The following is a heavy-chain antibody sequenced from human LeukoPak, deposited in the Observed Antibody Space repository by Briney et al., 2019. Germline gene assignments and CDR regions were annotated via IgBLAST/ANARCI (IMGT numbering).Heavy chain of an antibody. Sequence: ESGPTLVNPTQTLTLTCTFSGFSLSTSGEGVGWIRQPPGKALEWLALIYWDDDKRYSPSLKSRLTITKDTSKNQVVLTMTNMDPVDTATYYCAHECSGWYCAEYFQHWGQGTLVTVSS. CDR3: AHECSGWYCAEYFQH. J-gene: IGHJ1*01. D-gene: IGHD6-19*01. CDR2: IYWDDDK. V-gene: IGHV2-5*02. CDR1: GFSLSTSGEG.